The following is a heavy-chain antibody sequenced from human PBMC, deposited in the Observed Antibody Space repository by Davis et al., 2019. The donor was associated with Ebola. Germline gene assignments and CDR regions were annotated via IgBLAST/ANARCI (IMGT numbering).Heavy chain of an antibody. CDR2: TYYRSKWYN. J-gene: IGHJ5*02. CDR3: ARDESIAVAGPRGWFDP. Sequence: SQTLSLTCAISGDSVSRNSVAWHWIRQSPSRGLEWLGRTYYRSKWYNDYSVSVKSRVTINADTSRNQLSLQLNSVTPEDTAVYYCARDESIAVAGPRGWFDPWGQGTLVTVSS. V-gene: IGHV6-1*01. D-gene: IGHD6-19*01. CDR1: GDSVSRNSVA.